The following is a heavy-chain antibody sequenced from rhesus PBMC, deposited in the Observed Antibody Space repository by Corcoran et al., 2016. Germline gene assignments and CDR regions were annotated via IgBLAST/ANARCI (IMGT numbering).Heavy chain of an antibody. CDR3: TRAYSSGWYYFDY. D-gene: IGHD6-31*01. V-gene: IGHV3S26*01. J-gene: IGHJ4*01. Sequence: DVQLVESGGGLVKPGGSLRLSCVASGFTFSSYVMHWVRQAPGKGLEWVSVISENGGTIYYADSVKGRFTISRDNAKNSLFLQMNSLRAEDTAVYYCTRAYSSGWYYFDYWGQGVLVTVSS. CDR2: ISENGGTI. CDR1: GFTFSSYV.